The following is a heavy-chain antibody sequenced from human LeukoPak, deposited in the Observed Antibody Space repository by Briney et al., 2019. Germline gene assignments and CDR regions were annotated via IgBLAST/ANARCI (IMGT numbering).Heavy chain of an antibody. J-gene: IGHJ4*02. CDR3: ARLLTTVVTTHFDY. CDR1: GGSISSSSYY. Sequence: SETLSLTCTVSGGSISSSSYYWGWIRQPPGKGLEWIGSIYYSGSTYYNPSLKSRVTISVGTSKNQSSLKLSSVTAADTAVYYCARLLTTVVTTHFDYWGQGTLVTVSS. V-gene: IGHV4-39*07. CDR2: IYYSGST. D-gene: IGHD4-23*01.